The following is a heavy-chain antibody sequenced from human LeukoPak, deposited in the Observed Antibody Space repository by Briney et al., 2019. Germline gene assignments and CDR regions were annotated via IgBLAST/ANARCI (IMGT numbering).Heavy chain of an antibody. CDR1: GDSISSGGYY. D-gene: IGHD2-2*01. CDR3: ARLYCSRTSCYYSN. CDR2: IYYSGSS. J-gene: IGHJ4*02. Sequence: SETLSLTCTVSGDSISSGGYYWSWIRQPPGKGLEWIGYIYYSGSSSYNPALKSRVTISLDTSKNQFSLKLSSVTAADTAIYYCARLYCSRTSCYYSNWGQGTLVTVSS. V-gene: IGHV4-61*08.